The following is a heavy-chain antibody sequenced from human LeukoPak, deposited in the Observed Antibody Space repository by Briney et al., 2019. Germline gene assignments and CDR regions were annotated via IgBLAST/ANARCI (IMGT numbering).Heavy chain of an antibody. CDR3: AKETTVTTYGAPFEY. Sequence: GGPLRLSCAASGFTVSSNYMSWVRQAPGKGLEWVSVIYSGGSTYYAGSVKGRFTISRDNSKNTLYLQMNSLRVDDTAVYYCAKETTVTTYGAPFEYWGQGTLVTVSS. CDR1: GFTVSSNY. CDR2: IYSGGST. J-gene: IGHJ4*02. V-gene: IGHV3-53*01. D-gene: IGHD4-17*01.